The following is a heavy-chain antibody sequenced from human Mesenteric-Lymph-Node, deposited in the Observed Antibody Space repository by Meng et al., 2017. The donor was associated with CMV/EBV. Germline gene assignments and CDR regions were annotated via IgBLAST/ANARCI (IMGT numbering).Heavy chain of an antibody. CDR3: ARVPYTSTSYGLDV. CDR1: GYTFTGYY. J-gene: IGHJ6*02. CDR2: INPNSGGT. Sequence: ASVKVSCKASGYTFTGYYMHWVRQAPGQGLEWMGWINPNSGGTNYAQKFQGRVTMTRDTSISTAYMELSRLRSDDTAVYYCARVPYTSTSYGLDVWGQGTTVTVSS. D-gene: IGHD2-2*01. V-gene: IGHV1-2*02.